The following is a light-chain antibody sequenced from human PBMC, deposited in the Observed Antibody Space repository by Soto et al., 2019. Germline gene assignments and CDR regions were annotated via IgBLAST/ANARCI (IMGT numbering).Light chain of an antibody. Sequence: DIQMTQSPSTVSASVGCTVTITCLASESLSNWLAWYQQKPRKAPKFMIYKASTLESGVASRFSGSGSGTEFTLTINRLQPDDFATYYCQQYNSYSWTFGQGPKVEIK. CDR3: QQYNSYSWT. J-gene: IGKJ1*01. CDR2: KAS. V-gene: IGKV1-5*03. CDR1: ESLSNW.